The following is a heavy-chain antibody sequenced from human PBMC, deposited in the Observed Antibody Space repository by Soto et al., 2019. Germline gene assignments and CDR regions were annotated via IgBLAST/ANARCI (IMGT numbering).Heavy chain of an antibody. D-gene: IGHD3-22*01. CDR1: GFTFRRYW. J-gene: IGHJ4*02. Sequence: PGGSLSLSCVASGFTFRRYWMSWVRQAPGKGMEWLANIKQDGNEKYYVYSVKGRFTISRDNAKNSLYLQMNSLRAEDTAVYYCARDYDSSGYYYTPLDYWGQGTLVTVS. CDR2: IKQDGNEK. CDR3: ARDYDSSGYYYTPLDY. V-gene: IGHV3-7*04.